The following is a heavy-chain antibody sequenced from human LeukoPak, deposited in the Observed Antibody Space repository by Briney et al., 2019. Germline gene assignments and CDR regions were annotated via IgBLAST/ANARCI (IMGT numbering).Heavy chain of an antibody. D-gene: IGHD3-3*01. CDR2: IIPIFGTA. J-gene: IGHJ4*02. CDR3: ASHKRIFGVVIDLDFDY. V-gene: IGHV1-69*13. Sequence: SVKVSCKASGGTFSSYAISWVRQAPGQGLEWMGGIIPIFGTANYAQKFQGRVTITADESTSTAYMELSSLRSEDTAVYYCASHKRIFGVVIDLDFDYWGQGTLVTVSS. CDR1: GGTFSSYA.